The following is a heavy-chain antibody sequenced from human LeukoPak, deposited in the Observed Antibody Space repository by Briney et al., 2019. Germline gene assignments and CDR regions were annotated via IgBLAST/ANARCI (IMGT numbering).Heavy chain of an antibody. CDR1: GGSISSYY. Sequence: SETLSLTCTVSGGSISSYYWSWIRQPPGKGLEWIGYIYYSGSTNYNPSLKSRVTISVDTSKNQFSLKLSSVTAADTAVYYCAKVAAAGMGESFDYWGQGTLVTVSS. D-gene: IGHD6-13*01. CDR2: IYYSGST. CDR3: AKVAAAGMGESFDY. V-gene: IGHV4-59*12. J-gene: IGHJ4*02.